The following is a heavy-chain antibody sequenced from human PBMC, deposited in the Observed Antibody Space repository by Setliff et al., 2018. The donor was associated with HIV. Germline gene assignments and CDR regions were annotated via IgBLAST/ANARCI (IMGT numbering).Heavy chain of an antibody. CDR3: ARERSRGYTDPPRFDY. J-gene: IGHJ4*02. CDR2: SSDSGYT. CDR1: GDFFSSDYY. V-gene: IGHV4-38-2*02. Sequence: SETLSLTCTVSGDFFSSDYYWGWIRQTPEKGLEWIGSSSDSGYTHYNPSLKSRVTISVDTSKNQFSLRLTSVTAADTAVYYCARERSRGYTDPPRFDYWGQGTLVTVSS. D-gene: IGHD5-18*01.